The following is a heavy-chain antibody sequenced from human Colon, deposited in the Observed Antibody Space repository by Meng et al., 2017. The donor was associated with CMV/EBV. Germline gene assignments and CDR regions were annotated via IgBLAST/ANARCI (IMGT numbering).Heavy chain of an antibody. D-gene: IGHD1-1*01. J-gene: IGHJ5*02. Sequence: ASVKVSCKASGYTFSDYHMHWVRQAPGQGLEWMGWINPNSGGTNYAQKFQGRVTMTRDTSISTVYMELISLRSDDTAVYFCARARFDWNDGWFDPWGQGTLVTVSS. CDR2: INPNSGGT. V-gene: IGHV1-2*02. CDR1: GYTFSDYH. CDR3: ARARFDWNDGWFDP.